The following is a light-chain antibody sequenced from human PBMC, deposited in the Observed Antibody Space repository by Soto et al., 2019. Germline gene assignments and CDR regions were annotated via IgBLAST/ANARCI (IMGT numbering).Light chain of an antibody. V-gene: IGLV2-14*03. CDR2: DVS. CDR1: SSDIGGYKY. CDR3: SSYTSNTTPYV. Sequence: QSALTQPASVSGSPGQSITISCTGSSSDIGGYKYVSWYQRHPGKAPKLMIYDVSNRPSGVSNRFSGSKSGDTASLTISGLQAEDEADYYCSSYTSNTTPYVFGTGTKVTVL. J-gene: IGLJ1*01.